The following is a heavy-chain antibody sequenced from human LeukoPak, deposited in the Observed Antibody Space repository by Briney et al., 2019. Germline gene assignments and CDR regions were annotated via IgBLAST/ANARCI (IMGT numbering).Heavy chain of an antibody. D-gene: IGHD3-10*01. Sequence: ASVKVSCKASGGTFSSYAISWVRQAPGQGLEWMGGIIPIFGTANYAQKFQGRVTITADKSTSTAYMELSSLRSEDTAVYYCARDSVGMVRSGYWGQGTLVTVSS. J-gene: IGHJ4*02. V-gene: IGHV1-69*06. CDR2: IIPIFGTA. CDR3: ARDSVGMVRSGY. CDR1: GGTFSSYA.